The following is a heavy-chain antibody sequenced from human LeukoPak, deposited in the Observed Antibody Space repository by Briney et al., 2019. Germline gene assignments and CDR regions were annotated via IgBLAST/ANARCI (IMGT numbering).Heavy chain of an antibody. J-gene: IGHJ4*02. CDR1: GFTFSSYA. Sequence: GGSLRLSCAASGFTFSSYAMSWVRQAPGKGLEWVSAISGSGGSTYYADSVKGRFTISRDNSKNTLYLQMNSLRAEDTAVYYCARTRERWLQLNSFDYWGQGTLVTVSS. CDR2: ISGSGGST. V-gene: IGHV3-23*01. D-gene: IGHD5-12*01. CDR3: ARTRERWLQLNSFDY.